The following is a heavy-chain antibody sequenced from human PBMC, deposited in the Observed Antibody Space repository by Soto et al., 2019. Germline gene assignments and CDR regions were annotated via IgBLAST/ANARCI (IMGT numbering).Heavy chain of an antibody. J-gene: IGHJ4*02. V-gene: IGHV4-39*01. Sequence: PSETLSLTCTVSGGSISSSSYYWGWIRQPPGKGLEWIGSIYYSGSTYYNPSLKSRVTISVDTSKNQFSLKLSSVTAADTAVYYCARHYASGTYPLEYWGQGTLVTVS. CDR1: GGSISSSSYY. CDR3: ARHYASGTYPLEY. D-gene: IGHD3-10*01. CDR2: IYYSGST.